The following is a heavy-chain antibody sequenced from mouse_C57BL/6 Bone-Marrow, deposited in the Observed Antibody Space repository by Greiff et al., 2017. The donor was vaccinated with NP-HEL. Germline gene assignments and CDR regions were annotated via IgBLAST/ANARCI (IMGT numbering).Heavy chain of an antibody. V-gene: IGHV5-12*01. CDR3: ARHGPYGSSSDY. Sequence: EVQVVESGGGLVQPGGSLKLSCAASGFTFSDYYMYWVRQTPEKRLEWVAYISNGGGSTYYPDTVKGRFTISRDNAKNTLYLQMSRLKSEDTAMYYCARHGPYGSSSDYWGQGTTLTVSS. J-gene: IGHJ2*01. CDR2: ISNGGGST. CDR1: GFTFSDYY. D-gene: IGHD1-1*01.